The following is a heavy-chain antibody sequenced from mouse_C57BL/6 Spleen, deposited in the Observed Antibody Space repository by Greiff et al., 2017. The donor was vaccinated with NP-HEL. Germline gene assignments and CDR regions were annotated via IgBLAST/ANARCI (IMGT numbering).Heavy chain of an antibody. V-gene: IGHV1-69*01. CDR3: ARRGITTVVGRRYFDV. Sequence: VQLQQPGAELVMPGASVKLSCKASGYTFTSYWMHWVKQRHGQGLEWIGEIDPSDSYTNYNQKFKGKSTLTVDKSSSTAYMQLSSLTSEDSAVYYCARRGITTVVGRRYFDVWGTGTTVTVSS. CDR2: IDPSDSYT. J-gene: IGHJ1*03. D-gene: IGHD1-1*01. CDR1: GYTFTSYW.